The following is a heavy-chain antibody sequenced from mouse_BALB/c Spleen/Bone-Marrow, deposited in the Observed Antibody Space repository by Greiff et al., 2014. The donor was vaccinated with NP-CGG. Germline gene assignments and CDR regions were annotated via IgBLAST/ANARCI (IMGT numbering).Heavy chain of an antibody. Sequence: EVKLVESGGGLVKPGGSLKLSCAASGFTFSSYAMSWVRQTPEKRLEWVASISSGGSTYYPDSVKGRFTISRDNARNILYLQMSSLRSEDTAMYYCARVVYYDYDVWFAYWSQGTLATVSA. CDR1: GFTFSSYA. CDR2: ISSGGST. D-gene: IGHD2-4*01. J-gene: IGHJ3*01. CDR3: ARVVYYDYDVWFAY. V-gene: IGHV5-6-5*01.